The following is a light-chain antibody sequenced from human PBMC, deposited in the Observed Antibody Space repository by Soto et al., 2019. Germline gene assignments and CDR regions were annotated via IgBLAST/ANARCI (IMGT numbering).Light chain of an antibody. J-gene: IGKJ1*01. CDR1: QVISTS. CDR3: QQLFDSPIT. CDR2: AAS. V-gene: IGKV1-9*01. Sequence: EIQLTQSPSFLSPSIGESVTITCRASQVISTSLAWYQVKPGKAPKLLIYAASTLESGVPSRFSATVSGTEFSLTITSLQPEDFATYYCQQLFDSPITFGQGTKVDI.